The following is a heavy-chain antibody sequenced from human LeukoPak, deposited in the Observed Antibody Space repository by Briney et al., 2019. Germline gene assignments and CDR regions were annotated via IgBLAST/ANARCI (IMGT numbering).Heavy chain of an antibody. D-gene: IGHD1-26*01. J-gene: IGHJ4*02. CDR3: ARSGSYYDLDY. V-gene: IGHV4-61*02. CDR2: IYTSGST. CDR1: GGSISSGSYY. Sequence: SETLSLTCTVSGGSISSGSYYWSWIRQPAGRGLEWIGRIYTSGSTNYNPSLKSRVTISVDTSKNQFSLKLSSVTAADTAVYYCARSGSYYDLDYWGQGTLVTVSS.